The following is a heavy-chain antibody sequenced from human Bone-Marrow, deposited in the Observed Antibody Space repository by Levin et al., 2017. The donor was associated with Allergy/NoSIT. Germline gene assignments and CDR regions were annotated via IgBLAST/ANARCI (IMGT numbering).Heavy chain of an antibody. CDR1: GYTFTGYY. CDR3: ARGWDCISTSCRYYFDY. D-gene: IGHD2-2*01. V-gene: IGHV1-2*04. Sequence: ASVKVSCKASGYTFTGYYMHWVRQAPGQGLEWMGWINPNSGGTNYAQKFQGWVTMTRDTSISTAYMELSRLRSDDTAVYYCARGWDCISTSCRYYFDYWGQGTLVTVSS. J-gene: IGHJ4*02. CDR2: INPNSGGT.